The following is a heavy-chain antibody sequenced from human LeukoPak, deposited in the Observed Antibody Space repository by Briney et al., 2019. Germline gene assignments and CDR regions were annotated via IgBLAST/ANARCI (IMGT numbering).Heavy chain of an antibody. D-gene: IGHD2-2*01. CDR1: GGSISSGSYY. CDR2: IYTSGST. Sequence: SQTLSLTCTVSGGSISSGSYYWSWIRQPAGKGLEWIGRIYTSGSTNYNPSLKSRVTISVDTSKNQVSLKLSSVTAADTAVYYCARRYCSSTSCYDVFDYWGQGTLVTVSS. CDR3: ARRYCSSTSCYDVFDY. J-gene: IGHJ4*02. V-gene: IGHV4-61*02.